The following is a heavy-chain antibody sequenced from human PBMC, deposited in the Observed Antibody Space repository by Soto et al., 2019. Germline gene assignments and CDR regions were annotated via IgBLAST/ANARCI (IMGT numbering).Heavy chain of an antibody. J-gene: IGHJ6*02. CDR3: AREGVAPYYYYGMDV. D-gene: IGHD5-12*01. Sequence: ASVKVSCKTSGYTFSRSGISWVRQAPGQGLEWMGWISTYNGDTNYAQTFQGRVTMTTDTSTSTVHMEVRSLRSDDTAVYYCAREGVAPYYYYGMDVWGQGTPVTVSS. CDR2: ISTYNGDT. CDR1: GYTFSRSG. V-gene: IGHV1-18*01.